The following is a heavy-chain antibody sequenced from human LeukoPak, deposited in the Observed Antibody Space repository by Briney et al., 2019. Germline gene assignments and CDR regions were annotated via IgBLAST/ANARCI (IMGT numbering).Heavy chain of an antibody. CDR1: GGSISSSSNY. CDR3: ARHPGITAAGTGFDI. D-gene: IGHD6-13*01. Sequence: SETLSLTCTVSGGSISSSSNYWDWIRQPPGKGPEWIGSIYYSGRTYYNPSLKSRLTISVDTSKNQFSLKLSSVTAADTAVYYCARHPGITAAGTGFDIWGQGTMVTVSS. V-gene: IGHV4-39*01. CDR2: IYYSGRT. J-gene: IGHJ3*02.